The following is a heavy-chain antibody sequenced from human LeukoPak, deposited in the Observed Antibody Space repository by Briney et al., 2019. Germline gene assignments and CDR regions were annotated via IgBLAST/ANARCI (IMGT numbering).Heavy chain of an antibody. V-gene: IGHV3-30*02. Sequence: PGGSLRLSCAASGLTFGSSAMHWVRQAPGKGLECVAFIQFDGSYKHYSDSVKGRFTISRDNSKNTLYLEMNSLRAEDTAVYYCATHCSGTACHRDYWGQGTLDTVSS. D-gene: IGHD2-2*01. CDR3: ATHCSGTACHRDY. CDR2: IQFDGSYK. J-gene: IGHJ4*02. CDR1: GLTFGSSA.